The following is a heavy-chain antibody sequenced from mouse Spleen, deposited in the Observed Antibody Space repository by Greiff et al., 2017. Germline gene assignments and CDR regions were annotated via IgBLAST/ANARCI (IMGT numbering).Heavy chain of an antibody. D-gene: IGHD1-1*01. CDR3: ARYYGSSLWFAY. V-gene: IGHV5-9*03. CDR1: GFTFSSYT. CDR2: ISSGGGNT. Sequence: DVMLVESGGGLVKPGGSLKLSCAASGFTFSSYTMSWVRQTPEKRLEWVATISSGGGNTYYPDSVKGRFTISRDNAKNTLYLQMSSLRSEDTALYYCARYYGSSLWFAYWGQGTLVTVSA. J-gene: IGHJ3*01.